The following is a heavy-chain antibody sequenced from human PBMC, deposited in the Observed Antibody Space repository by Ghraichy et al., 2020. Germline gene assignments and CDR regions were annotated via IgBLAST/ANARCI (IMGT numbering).Heavy chain of an antibody. CDR2: IGGSGAST. CDR1: GFTFSHFA. J-gene: IGHJ4*02. D-gene: IGHD2-21*01. Sequence: GGSPRLSCAASGFTFSHFAMSWVRQAPGKGLEWVSGIGGSGASTYYTDSVKGRFTISRDNSKNTMDLQMNGLRAEDTAVYYCAQGLVVMFHWGQGTMVTVSS. CDR3: AQGLVVMFH. V-gene: IGHV3-23*01.